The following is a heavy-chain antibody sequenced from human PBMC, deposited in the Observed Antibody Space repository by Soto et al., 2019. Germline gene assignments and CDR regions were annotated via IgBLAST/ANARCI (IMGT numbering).Heavy chain of an antibody. D-gene: IGHD2-15*01. CDR2: TYFRSKWYN. J-gene: IGHJ5*02. V-gene: IGHV6-1*01. Sequence: SPALXLTCAISGYSVSSDTASLNCIMQSPSRCLEWLGRTYFRSKWYNDYAVSVKSRIIINPDTSNNQFSLQLNSVTPEDTAVYFCEKGDKLGPKTGYAFDPWGQGIMLTVS. CDR3: EKGDKLGPKTGYAFDP. CDR1: GYSVSSDTAS.